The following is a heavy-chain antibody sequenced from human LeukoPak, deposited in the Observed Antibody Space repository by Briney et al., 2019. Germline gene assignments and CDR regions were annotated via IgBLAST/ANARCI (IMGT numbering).Heavy chain of an antibody. CDR2: ITSTSSI. Sequence: GGSLRLSCAASGFTFSSNSMNWVPQAPGKGREWVSYITSTSSIHYADSVKGRFTISRDNAKNSLYLQMNSLRGEDTAVYYCARTGASASLDYWGQGTLVTVSS. V-gene: IGHV3-48*01. CDR3: ARTGASASLDY. D-gene: IGHD7-27*01. J-gene: IGHJ4*02. CDR1: GFTFSSNS.